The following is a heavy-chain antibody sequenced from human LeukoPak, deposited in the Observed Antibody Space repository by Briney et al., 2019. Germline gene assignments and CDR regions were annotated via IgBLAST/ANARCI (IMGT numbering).Heavy chain of an antibody. D-gene: IGHD6-19*01. V-gene: IGHV1-8*02. Sequence: EASVKVSCKASGYTFTSYGINWVRQATGQGLEWMGWMIPNSGNTGYPQKFQGRVTMTEDTSTDTAYMELSSLRSEDTAVYYCATGSVIVAVAGAWGQGTLVTVSS. CDR1: GYTFTSYG. J-gene: IGHJ5*02. CDR3: ATGSVIVAVAGA. CDR2: MIPNSGNT.